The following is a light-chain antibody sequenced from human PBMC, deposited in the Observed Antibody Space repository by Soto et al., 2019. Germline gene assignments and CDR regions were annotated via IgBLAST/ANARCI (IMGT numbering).Light chain of an antibody. CDR2: SIN. V-gene: IGLV1-44*01. CDR1: SSNIGSNT. CDR3: AAWDDSLKGYV. J-gene: IGLJ1*01. Sequence: QSVLTQPPSASGTPGQRVTISCSGSSSNIGSNTVNWYQQLPGTAPKLLIYSINHRPSGVPDRFSGSKSGTSASLAISGLQSEYEADYYCAAWDDSLKGYVFGTGTKLTVL.